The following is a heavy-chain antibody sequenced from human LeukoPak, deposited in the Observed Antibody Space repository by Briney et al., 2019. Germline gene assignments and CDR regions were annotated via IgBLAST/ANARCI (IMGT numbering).Heavy chain of an antibody. CDR2: IYTSGST. V-gene: IGHV4-4*07. J-gene: IGHJ4*02. CDR3: ARDPLGSSGYYLDY. Sequence: SETLSLTCTVSGGSISSYYWSWIRQPAGKGLEWIGRIYTSGSTNYNPSLKSRVTMSVDTSTNQFSLTLRSVTAPDTAVYYCARDPLGSSGYYLDYWGQGTLVTVSS. D-gene: IGHD3-22*01. CDR1: GGSISSYY.